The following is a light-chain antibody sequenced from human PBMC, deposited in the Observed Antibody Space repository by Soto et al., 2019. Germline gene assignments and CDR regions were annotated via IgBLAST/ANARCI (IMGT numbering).Light chain of an antibody. Sequence: QSVLTQPASVSGSLGQSITISCTGASSDVGGYNYVSWYQQHPGKAPKLMIYEVTNRPSGVSDRFSGSKSGNTASLTISGLQAEDEADYYCISYTGSTTLVVFGGGTKLNVL. CDR1: SSDVGGYNY. CDR3: ISYTGSTTLVV. J-gene: IGLJ2*01. V-gene: IGLV2-14*01. CDR2: EVT.